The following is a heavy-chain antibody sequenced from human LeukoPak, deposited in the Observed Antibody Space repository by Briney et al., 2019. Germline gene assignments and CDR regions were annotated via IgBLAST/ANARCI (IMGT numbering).Heavy chain of an antibody. J-gene: IGHJ4*02. CDR3: ARSKTGIVDY. CDR1: GGSISGSDYY. Sequence: PSETLSLTCAVSGGSISGSDYYWGWIRQPPGKGLEWIGSIFYSGITYYTPPLKSRVTTSVDTSKNQFSLKLTSVTAANTAVYYCARSKTGIVDYWGQGTLVTVSS. D-gene: IGHD2-21*01. CDR2: IFYSGIT. V-gene: IGHV4-39*01.